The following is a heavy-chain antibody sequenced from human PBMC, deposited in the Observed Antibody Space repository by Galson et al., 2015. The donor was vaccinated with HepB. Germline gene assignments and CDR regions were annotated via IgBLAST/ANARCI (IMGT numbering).Heavy chain of an antibody. Sequence: SLRLSCAASGFTFSSYAMHWVRQAPGKGLEWVAVISYDGSNKYYADSVKGRFTIPRDNSKNTLYLQMNSLRAEDTAVYYCARDGGQRGFWSGYADYWGQGTLVTVSS. V-gene: IGHV3-30-3*01. D-gene: IGHD3-3*01. CDR3: ARDGGQRGFWSGYADY. CDR1: GFTFSSYA. J-gene: IGHJ4*02. CDR2: ISYDGSNK.